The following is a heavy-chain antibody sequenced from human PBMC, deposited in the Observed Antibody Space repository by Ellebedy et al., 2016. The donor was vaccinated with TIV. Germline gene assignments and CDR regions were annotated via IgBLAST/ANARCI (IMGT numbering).Heavy chain of an antibody. Sequence: GGSLRLSXAASGFTFSSYSMNWVRQAPGKGLEWVSSISSSSSYIYYADSVKGRFTISRDNAKNSLYLQMNSLRAEDTAVYYCASPGGATLGGYYYGMDVWGQGTTVTVSS. CDR1: GFTFSSYS. CDR2: ISSSSSYI. CDR3: ASPGGATLGGYYYGMDV. D-gene: IGHD1-26*01. J-gene: IGHJ6*02. V-gene: IGHV3-21*01.